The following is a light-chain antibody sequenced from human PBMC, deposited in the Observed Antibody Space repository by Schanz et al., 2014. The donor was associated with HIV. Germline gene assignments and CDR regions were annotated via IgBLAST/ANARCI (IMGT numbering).Light chain of an antibody. CDR3: QQADSFPPT. CDR2: DAS. V-gene: IGKV3-11*01. CDR1: QSVDNL. J-gene: IGKJ4*01. Sequence: EIVLTQSPATLSLSPGESATLSCRASQSVDNLLAWYQQNPGQAPRLLIYDASSRATGIPARFSGSGSGTDFTLTISSLEPEDFAAYYCQQADSFPPTFGGGTKVEI.